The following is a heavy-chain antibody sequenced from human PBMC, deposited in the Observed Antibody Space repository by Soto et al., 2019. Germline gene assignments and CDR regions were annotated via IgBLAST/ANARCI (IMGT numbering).Heavy chain of an antibody. J-gene: IGHJ4*02. CDR1: GVTLSNFG. Sequence: QVQLVESGGGVVQPGRSLRLSCAASGVTLSNFGMHWVPQAPGKGLEWVAVNSRDGSTMFYADSVKGRFTISRDSSRNTLYLQMNSLRAEDTAVYHCVGEVASGYWGQGTLVTVSS. CDR3: VGEVASGY. CDR2: NSRDGSTM. V-gene: IGHV3-30*03. D-gene: IGHD2-21*01.